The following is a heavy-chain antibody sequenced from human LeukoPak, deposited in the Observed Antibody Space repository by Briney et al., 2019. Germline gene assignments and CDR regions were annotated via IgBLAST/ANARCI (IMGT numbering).Heavy chain of an antibody. D-gene: IGHD3-3*01. CDR3: ARGALDTIFGVVIIYYFDY. CDR1: GFTFSSYA. CDR2: ISYDGSNK. V-gene: IGHV3-30-3*01. J-gene: IGHJ4*02. Sequence: GGSLRLSCAASGFTFSSYAMHWVRQASGKGLEWVAVISYDGSNKYYADSVKGRFTISRDNSKNTLYLQMNSLRAEDTAVYYCARGALDTIFGVVIIYYFDYWGQGTLVTVSS.